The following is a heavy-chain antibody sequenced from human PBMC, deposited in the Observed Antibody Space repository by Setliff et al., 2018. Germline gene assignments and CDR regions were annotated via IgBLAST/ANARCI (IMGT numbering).Heavy chain of an antibody. Sequence: SETLSLTCAVSGGSMSSGPNYWSWIRQPAGRGLEWVGRVYSSVYSSGITSYNPSLKSRVTISMDTSKNQFSLGLTSVAAADTAVYYCARECAGDESARHVYYTDVWGRGTTVTVSS. D-gene: IGHD1-1*01. V-gene: IGHV4-61*02. CDR2: VYSSVYSSGIT. CDR3: ARECAGDESARHVYYTDV. CDR1: GGSMSSGPNY. J-gene: IGHJ6*03.